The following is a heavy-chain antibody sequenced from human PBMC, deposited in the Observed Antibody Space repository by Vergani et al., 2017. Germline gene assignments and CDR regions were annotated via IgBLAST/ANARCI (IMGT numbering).Heavy chain of an antibody. V-gene: IGHV3-23*01. CDR3: AKDCGYSSSCPNFDY. J-gene: IGHJ4*02. CDR1: GFTFSSYA. CDR2: ISGSGGST. D-gene: IGHD6-13*01. Sequence: EVQLLESGGGLVKPGGSLRLSCAASGFTFSSYAMSWVRQAPGKGLEWVSAISGSGGSTYYADSVKGRFTISRDNSKNTLYLQMNSLRAEDTAVYYCAKDCGYSSSCPNFDYWGQGTLVTVSS.